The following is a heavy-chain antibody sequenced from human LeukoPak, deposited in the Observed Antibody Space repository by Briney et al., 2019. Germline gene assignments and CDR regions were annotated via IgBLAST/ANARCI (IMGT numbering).Heavy chain of an antibody. CDR3: ARSYCRGGSCYSGDAFDI. J-gene: IGHJ3*02. D-gene: IGHD2-15*01. CDR2: ISSSSSYI. V-gene: IGHV3-21*01. CDR1: GFTFSSYS. Sequence: GGSLRLSCAASGFTFSSYSVNWVRQAPGKGLEWVSSISSSSSYIYYADSVKGRFTISRDNSKNTLYLQMNSLRAEDTAVYYCARSYCRGGSCYSGDAFDIWGQGTMVTVSS.